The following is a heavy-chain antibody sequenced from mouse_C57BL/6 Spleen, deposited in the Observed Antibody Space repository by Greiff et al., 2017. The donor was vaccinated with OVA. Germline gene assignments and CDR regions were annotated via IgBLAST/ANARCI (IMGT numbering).Heavy chain of an antibody. Sequence: VKLMESGAELVRPGASVKLSCKASGYTFTDYYINWVKQRPGQGLEWIARIYPGSGNTYYNEKFKGKATLTAEKSSSTAYMQLSSLTSEDSAVYFCARLDGNFYYYAMDYWGQGTSVTVSS. D-gene: IGHD2-1*01. V-gene: IGHV1-76*01. CDR3: ARLDGNFYYYAMDY. J-gene: IGHJ4*01. CDR1: GYTFTDYY. CDR2: IYPGSGNT.